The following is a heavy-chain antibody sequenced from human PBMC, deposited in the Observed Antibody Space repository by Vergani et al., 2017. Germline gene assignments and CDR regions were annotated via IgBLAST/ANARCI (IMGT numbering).Heavy chain of an antibody. J-gene: IGHJ4*02. D-gene: IGHD3-3*01. V-gene: IGHV3-7*01. CDR1: GFTFSSYW. Sequence: EVQLLESGGGLVQPGGSLRLSCAASGFTFSSYWMSWVRQAPGKGLEWVANIKQDGSEKYYVDSVKGRFTISRDNAKNSLYLQMNSLRAEDTAVYYCAKGRLRFLEWLLYDYWGQGTLVTVSS. CDR2: IKQDGSEK. CDR3: AKGRLRFLEWLLYDY.